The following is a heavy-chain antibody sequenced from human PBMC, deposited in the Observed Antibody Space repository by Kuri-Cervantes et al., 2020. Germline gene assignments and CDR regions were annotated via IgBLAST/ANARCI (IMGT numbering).Heavy chain of an antibody. CDR3: ARTLEMDYLFLAW. Sequence: GGSLRLSCAASGFTFSSYWMSWVRQAPGKGLEWVSYISSSGSTIYYADSVKGRFTISRDNAKNSLYLQMNSLRAEDTAVYYCARTLEMDYLFLAWWGQGNLVTVSS. CDR1: GFTFSSYW. CDR2: ISSSGSTI. D-gene: IGHD1-1*01. J-gene: IGHJ4*02. V-gene: IGHV3-48*04.